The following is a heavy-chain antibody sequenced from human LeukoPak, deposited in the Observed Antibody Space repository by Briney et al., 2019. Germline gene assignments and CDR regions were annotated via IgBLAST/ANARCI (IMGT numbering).Heavy chain of an antibody. J-gene: IGHJ5*02. V-gene: IGHV4-39*01. CDR2: IYYSGST. CDR3: ARHILTPQDNWFDP. Sequence: SETLPLTCTVSGGSISSSSYYWGWIRQPPGKGLEWIGSIYYSGSTYYNPSLKSRVTISVDTSKNQFSLKLSSVTAADTAVYYCARHILTPQDNWFDPWGQGTLVTVSS. CDR1: GGSISSSSYY. D-gene: IGHD2-21*01.